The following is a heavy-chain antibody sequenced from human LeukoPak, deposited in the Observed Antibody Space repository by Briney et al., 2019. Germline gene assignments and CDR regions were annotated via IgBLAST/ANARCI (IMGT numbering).Heavy chain of an antibody. V-gene: IGHV1-18*01. CDR1: GYTFTSYG. CDR2: ISAYNGNT. Sequence: VASVKVSCEASGYTFTSYGISWVRQAPGQGLEWMGWISAYNGNTNYAQKLQGRVTMTTDTSTSTAYMELRSLRSDDTAVYYCARRGYSYGSHWFDPWGQGTLVTVSS. CDR3: ARRGYSYGSHWFDP. J-gene: IGHJ5*02. D-gene: IGHD5-18*01.